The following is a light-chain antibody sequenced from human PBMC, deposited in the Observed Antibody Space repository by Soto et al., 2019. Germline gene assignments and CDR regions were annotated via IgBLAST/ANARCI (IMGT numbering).Light chain of an antibody. CDR3: LQHNSYLYT. V-gene: IGKV1-17*03. Sequence: DIQMTQSPSAMSASVGDRVTITCRASQGISNYLAWFQQKPGKVPKRLIFGASSLQSGVPSRFSGSGSGTEFTLTISSLQPEDFETYYCLQHNSYLYTFGQGTKLEIK. J-gene: IGKJ2*01. CDR2: GAS. CDR1: QGISNY.